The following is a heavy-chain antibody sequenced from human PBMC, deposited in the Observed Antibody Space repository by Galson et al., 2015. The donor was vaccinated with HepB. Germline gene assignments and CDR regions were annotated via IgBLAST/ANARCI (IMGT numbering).Heavy chain of an antibody. CDR1: GFTFSDHG. J-gene: IGHJ6*03. V-gene: IGHV3-30*18. D-gene: IGHD6-6*01. Sequence: SLRLSCAASGFTFSDHGMRWVRQAPAKGLEWVAVVSHDGSIESYGDSMKGRFTISRDNSKNTLYLQMNSLSVDDTAVYYCAKDPYSRSSHYYYHMDVWGKGTTVIASS. CDR2: VSHDGSIE. CDR3: AKDPYSRSSHYYYHMDV.